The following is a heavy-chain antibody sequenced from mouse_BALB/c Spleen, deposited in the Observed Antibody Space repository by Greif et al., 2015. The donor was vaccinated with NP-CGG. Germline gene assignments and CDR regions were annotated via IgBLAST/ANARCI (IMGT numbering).Heavy chain of an antibody. J-gene: IGHJ2*01. Sequence: QVQLQQSGAELVKPGASVKLSCKASGYTFTSYYMYWVKQRPGQGLEWIGEINPSNGGTNFNEKFKSKATLTVDKSSSTAYIQLSSLTSEDSAVYYCTRLRRDYCDYWGQGTTLTVSS. CDR2: INPSNGGT. CDR3: TRLRRDYCDY. D-gene: IGHD2-12*01. V-gene: IGHV1S81*02. CDR1: GYTFTSYY.